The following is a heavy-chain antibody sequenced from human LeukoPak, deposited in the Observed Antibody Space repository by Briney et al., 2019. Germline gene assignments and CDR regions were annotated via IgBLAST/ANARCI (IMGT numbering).Heavy chain of an antibody. CDR2: INHSGST. J-gene: IGHJ4*02. V-gene: IGHV4-34*01. CDR3: ASVIAVAGDFDY. D-gene: IGHD6-19*01. CDR1: GGSFSGYY. Sequence: SETLSLTCAVYGGSFSGYYWSWIRQPPGKGLEWIGEINHSGSTNYNPSLKSRVTISVDTSKNQFSLKLSSVTAADTAVYYCASVIAVAGDFDYWGQGTLVTVSS.